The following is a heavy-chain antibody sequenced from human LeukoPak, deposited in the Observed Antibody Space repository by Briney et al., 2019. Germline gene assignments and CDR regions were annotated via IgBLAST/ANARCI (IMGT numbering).Heavy chain of an antibody. V-gene: IGHV3-23*01. Sequence: PGGSLRLSCAASGFTFSSYAMSWVRQAPGKGLEWVSAISGSGGSTYYADSVKGRFTISRDNSKNTLYLQMNSLRAEDTGVYYFAKWTQWLVPNYFDYWGQGTLVTVSS. CDR1: GFTFSSYA. J-gene: IGHJ4*02. D-gene: IGHD6-19*01. CDR2: ISGSGGST. CDR3: AKWTQWLVPNYFDY.